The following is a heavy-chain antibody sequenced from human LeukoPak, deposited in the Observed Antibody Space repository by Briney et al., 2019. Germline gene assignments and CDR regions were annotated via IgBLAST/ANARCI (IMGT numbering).Heavy chain of an antibody. V-gene: IGHV3-48*04. Sequence: GGSLRLSCAASGFTFSSYSMNWVRQAPGKGLEWVSYISSSSSTIYYADSVKGRFTISRDNAKNSLYLQMNSLRAEDTAVYYCARDRGGSLRDAFDIWGQGTMVTVSS. CDR3: ARDRGGSLRDAFDI. CDR2: ISSSSSTI. D-gene: IGHD1-26*01. CDR1: GFTFSSYS. J-gene: IGHJ3*02.